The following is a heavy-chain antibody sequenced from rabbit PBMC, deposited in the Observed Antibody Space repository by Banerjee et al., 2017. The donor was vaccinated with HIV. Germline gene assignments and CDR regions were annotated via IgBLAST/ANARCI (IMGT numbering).Heavy chain of an antibody. CDR1: GFSFSNKYV. CDR2: INTISGDT. J-gene: IGHJ4*01. V-gene: IGHV1S45*01. Sequence: QEQLEESGGDLVKPEGSLTLTCTASGFSFSNKYVMCWVRQAPGKGLEWIACINTISGDTVYATWAKGRFTISRTSSTTVALQMTSLTAADTATYFCARSAGSSGYIGSFNLWGPGTLVTVS. CDR3: ARSAGSSGYIGSFNL. D-gene: IGHD1-1*01.